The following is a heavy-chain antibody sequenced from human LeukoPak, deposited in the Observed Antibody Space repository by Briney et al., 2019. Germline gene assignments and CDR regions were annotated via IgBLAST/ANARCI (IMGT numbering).Heavy chain of an antibody. CDR2: IDPNSGGT. D-gene: IGHD6-13*01. J-gene: IGHJ5*02. CDR1: GYTFTGYY. CDR3: ATPSSSSWYGFDP. V-gene: IGHV1-2*02. Sequence: AASVKVSCKTSGYTFTGYYMHWVRQAPGQGLEWMGWIDPNSGGTNYAQKFQGRVTMTRDTSISTAYMELSRLTSADTAVYRCATPSSSSWYGFDPWGQGTLVTVSS.